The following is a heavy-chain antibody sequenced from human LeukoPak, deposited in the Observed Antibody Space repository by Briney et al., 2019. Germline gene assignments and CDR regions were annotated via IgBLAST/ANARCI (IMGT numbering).Heavy chain of an antibody. CDR2: ISGSDGTT. V-gene: IGHV3-23*01. J-gene: IGHJ4*02. CDR3: AKIPPGYCSAGSCYLDY. CDR1: GFTFSRYV. Sequence: AGGSLRLSCAASGFTFSRYVMSWVRQAPGKGLEWVSVISGSDGTTYYADSVKGRFTISRDNSKNTLYLQMNSLRAEDTAVFYCAKIPPGYCSAGSCYLDYWGQGTLVTVSS. D-gene: IGHD2-15*01.